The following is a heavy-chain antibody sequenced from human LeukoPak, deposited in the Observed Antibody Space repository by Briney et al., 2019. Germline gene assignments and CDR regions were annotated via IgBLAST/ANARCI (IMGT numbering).Heavy chain of an antibody. CDR1: GYTFTGYY. J-gene: IGHJ5*02. D-gene: IGHD5-18*01. CDR3: ASSGGYSYGYHS. Sequence: ASVKVSCKASGYTFTGYYMHWVRQAPGQGLEWMGRTNPNSGGTNYAQKFQGRVTMTRDTSISTAYMELSRLRSDDTAVYYCASSGGYSYGYHSWGQGTLVTVSS. V-gene: IGHV1-2*06. CDR2: TNPNSGGT.